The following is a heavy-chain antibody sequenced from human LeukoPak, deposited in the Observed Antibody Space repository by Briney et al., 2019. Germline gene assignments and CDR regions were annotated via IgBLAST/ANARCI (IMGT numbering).Heavy chain of an antibody. CDR2: INAGNGNT. CDR1: GYTFTSYA. Sequence: GASVKVSCKASGYTFTSYAMHWVRQAPGQRLEWMGWINAGNGNTKYSQKFQGRVTITRDTSASTAYMELSSLRSGDTAVYYCARDRWYCSSTSCYSSSPFDYWGQGTLVTVSS. CDR3: ARDRWYCSSTSCYSSSPFDY. V-gene: IGHV1-3*01. D-gene: IGHD2-2*01. J-gene: IGHJ4*02.